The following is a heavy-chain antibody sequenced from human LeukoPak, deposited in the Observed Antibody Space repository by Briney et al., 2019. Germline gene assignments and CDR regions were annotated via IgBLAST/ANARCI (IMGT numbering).Heavy chain of an antibody. CDR3: ARRSARWGDQGGYCSSTSCSHPYYFDY. CDR2: IYYSGST. D-gene: IGHD2-2*01. J-gene: IGHJ4*02. V-gene: IGHV4-59*12. Sequence: SETLSLTCTVSGGSISSYYWSWIRQPPGKGLEWIGYIYYSGSTNYNPSLKSRVTISVDTSKNQFSLKLSSVTAADTAVYYCARRSARWGDQGGYCSSTSCSHPYYFDYWGQGTLVAVSS. CDR1: GGSISSYY.